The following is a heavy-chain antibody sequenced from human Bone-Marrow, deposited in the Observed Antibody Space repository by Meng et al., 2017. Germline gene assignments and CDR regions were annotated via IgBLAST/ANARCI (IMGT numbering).Heavy chain of an antibody. CDR2: IYPGDSDT. Sequence: GESLKISCRGSGYIFMNFWIGWMRQMPGKGLEWMGIIYPGDSDTRYSPSFQGQVTISADKSISTAYLQWSSLKASDTAMYYCARLLGYCSGGSCYVGFDYWGQGTLVTVSS. CDR3: ARLLGYCSGGSCYVGFDY. D-gene: IGHD2-15*01. CDR1: GYIFMNFW. V-gene: IGHV5-51*01. J-gene: IGHJ4*02.